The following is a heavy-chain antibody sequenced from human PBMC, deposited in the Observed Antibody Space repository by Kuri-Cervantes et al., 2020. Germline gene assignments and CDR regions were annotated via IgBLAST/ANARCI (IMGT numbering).Heavy chain of an antibody. CDR3: ARGGGVTGGYFDL. CDR1: GGTFSSYA. J-gene: IGHJ2*01. CDR2: IIPIFGTA. Sequence: SVKVSCKASGGTFSSYAISWVRQAPGQGLEWMGGIIPIFGTANYAQKLQGRVTMTRNTSISTAYMELRSLGPDDTAVYYCARGGGVTGGYFDLWGRGTLVTVSS. V-gene: IGHV1-69*05. D-gene: IGHD2-21*02.